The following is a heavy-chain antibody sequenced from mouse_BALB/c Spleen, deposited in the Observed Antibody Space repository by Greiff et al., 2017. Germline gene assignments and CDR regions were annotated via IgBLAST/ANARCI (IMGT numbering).Heavy chain of an antibody. CDR1: GFTFSSYT. V-gene: IGHV5-12-2*01. Sequence: EVMLVESGGGLVQPGGSLKLSCAASGFTFSSYTMSWVRQTPEKRLEWVAYISNGGGSTYYPDTVKGRFTISRDNAKNTLYLQMSSLKSEDTAMYYCARHRSLRYFDYWGQGTTLTVSS. D-gene: IGHD1-1*01. J-gene: IGHJ2*01. CDR3: ARHRSLRYFDY. CDR2: ISNGGGST.